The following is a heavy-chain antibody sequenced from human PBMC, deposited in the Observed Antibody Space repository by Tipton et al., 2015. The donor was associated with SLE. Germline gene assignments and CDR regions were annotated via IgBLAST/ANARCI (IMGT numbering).Heavy chain of an antibody. J-gene: IGHJ6*02. CDR3: ARGARVTMPYYYYGMDV. CDR1: GGSISSSSYY. CDR2: IYYSGST. Sequence: TLSLTCTVSGGSISSSSYYWGWIRQPPGKGLEWIGSIYYSGSTNYNPSLKSRVTISVDTSKNQFSLKLSSVTAADTAVYYCARGARVTMPYYYYGMDVWGQGTTVTVSS. V-gene: IGHV4-39*07. D-gene: IGHD3-10*01.